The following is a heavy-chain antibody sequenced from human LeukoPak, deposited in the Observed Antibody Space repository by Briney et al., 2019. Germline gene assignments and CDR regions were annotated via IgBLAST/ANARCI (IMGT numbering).Heavy chain of an antibody. D-gene: IGHD6-13*01. V-gene: IGHV4-39*01. Sequence: SETLSLTCTVSGGSISSSSYYWGWIRQPPGKGREWIGSIYYSGSTYYNPSLKSRVTISVDTSKNQFSLKLSSVTAADTAVYYCARGRLAAAPYFDYWGQGTLVTVSS. CDR3: ARGRLAAAPYFDY. J-gene: IGHJ4*02. CDR2: IYYSGST. CDR1: GGSISSSSYY.